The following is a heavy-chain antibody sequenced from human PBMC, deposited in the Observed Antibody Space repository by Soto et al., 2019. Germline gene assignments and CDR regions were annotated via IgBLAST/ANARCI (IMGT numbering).Heavy chain of an antibody. CDR3: SKSRYSDSSGDFYDY. J-gene: IGHJ4*01. Sequence: EVQLLESGGGLVQPGGSLSLSCAASAFTFNNYAMRWVRQAPGKGLEWVSGIGGSGRTTYYADSVKGRFTISRDNSNNTLFLQMNSLRAEDRAVYYCSKSRYSDSSGDFYDYWGHGTMVTVSS. V-gene: IGHV3-23*01. D-gene: IGHD3-22*01. CDR2: IGGSGRTT. CDR1: AFTFNNYA.